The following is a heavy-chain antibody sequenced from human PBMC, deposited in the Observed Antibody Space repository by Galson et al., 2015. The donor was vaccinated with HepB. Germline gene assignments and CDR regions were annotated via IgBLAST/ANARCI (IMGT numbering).Heavy chain of an antibody. Sequence: SVKVSCKASGYTFTSYAMHWVRQAPGQRLEWMGWINAGNGNTKYSQKFQGRVTITRDTSASTAYMELSSLRSEDTAVYYCASCAFSSTMDYYGMDVWGQGTTVTVSS. CDR2: INAGNGNT. J-gene: IGHJ6*02. CDR1: GYTFTSYA. V-gene: IGHV1-3*01. D-gene: IGHD2-2*01. CDR3: ASCAFSSTMDYYGMDV.